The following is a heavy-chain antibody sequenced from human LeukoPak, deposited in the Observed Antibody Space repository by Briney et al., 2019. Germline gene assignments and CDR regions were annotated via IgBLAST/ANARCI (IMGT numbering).Heavy chain of an antibody. J-gene: IGHJ5*02. CDR3: ARDGYYGSGSYIGRPSGWFDP. CDR1: GFTFSSYE. Sequence: PGGSLRLSCAASGFTFSSYEMNWVRQAPGKGLEWVSYISSSGSTIYYADSVKGRFTISRDNAKNSLYLQMNSLRAEDTAVYYCARDGYYGSGSYIGRPSGWFDPWGQGTLVTVSS. CDR2: ISSSGSTI. V-gene: IGHV3-48*03. D-gene: IGHD3-10*01.